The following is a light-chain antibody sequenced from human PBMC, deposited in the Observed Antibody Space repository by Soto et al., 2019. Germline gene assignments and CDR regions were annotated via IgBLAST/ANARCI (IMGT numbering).Light chain of an antibody. Sequence: TVVTQEPSFSVSPGGTVTLTCGLNSGSVSTSYYPSWYQQTPGQAPRTLIYSTSTRSSGVPDRFSGSILGNKAALTITGAQADDESDYYCVLYMGSGIWVFGGGTKLTVL. CDR2: STS. CDR3: VLYMGSGIWV. V-gene: IGLV8-61*01. CDR1: SGSVSTSYY. J-gene: IGLJ2*01.